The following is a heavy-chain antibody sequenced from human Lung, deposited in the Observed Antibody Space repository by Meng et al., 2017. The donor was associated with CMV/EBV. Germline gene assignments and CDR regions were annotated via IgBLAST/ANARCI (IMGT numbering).Heavy chain of an antibody. V-gene: IGHV3-23*01. CDR3: ARAPIPYYGMDV. CDR1: GFTFSSYA. Sequence: GGSLRFXXAASGFTFSSYAMSWVRQAPGKGLEWVSAISGSGGSTYYADSVKGRFTISRDNSKNTLYLQMNSLRAEDTAVYYCARAPIPYYGMDVWGQGTTVTVSS. J-gene: IGHJ6*02. CDR2: ISGSGGST.